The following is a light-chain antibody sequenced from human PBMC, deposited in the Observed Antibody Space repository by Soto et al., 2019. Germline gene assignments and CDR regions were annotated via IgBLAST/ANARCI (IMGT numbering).Light chain of an antibody. CDR2: GAS. CDR3: HQVYTYPRT. V-gene: IGKV1-9*01. Sequence: IQLTQSPSSLSASGGDRVTITCLASQGVRSYLAWFQQRPGKAPKLLIFGASTLQNGVPARFSGGGFGTEFTLTITSLQPEDFATYYCHQVYTYPRTFGQGTKVEIK. CDR1: QGVRSY. J-gene: IGKJ1*01.